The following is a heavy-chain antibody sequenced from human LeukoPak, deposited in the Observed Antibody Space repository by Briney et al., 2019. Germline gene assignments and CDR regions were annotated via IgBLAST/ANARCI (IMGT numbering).Heavy chain of an antibody. CDR3: ARSGADPDY. V-gene: IGHV3-23*01. J-gene: IGHJ4*02. CDR1: GFTFSSNA. CDR2: ITAAGDTT. Sequence: GGSLRLSCVASGFTFSSNAMTWVRQAPGKGLECVSAITAAGDTTFYADSVKGRFTTSRDNAKNSLYLQMNSLRAEDTAVYYCARSGADPDYWGQGTLVTVSS. D-gene: IGHD2-15*01.